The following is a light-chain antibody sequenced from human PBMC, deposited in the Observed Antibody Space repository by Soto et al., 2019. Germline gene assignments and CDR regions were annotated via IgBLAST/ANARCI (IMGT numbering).Light chain of an antibody. CDR1: QSISNN. CDR2: AAS. J-gene: IGKJ5*01. Sequence: DIQMTQSPSSLSVSVGDRVTITCRASQSISNNLNWYQQKPGKAPKFLIYAASSLESGVPSRFSGSGSGTDFTLTISNLQPEDFAVYYCQQSFSTPITFGQGTRLEIK. V-gene: IGKV1-39*01. CDR3: QQSFSTPIT.